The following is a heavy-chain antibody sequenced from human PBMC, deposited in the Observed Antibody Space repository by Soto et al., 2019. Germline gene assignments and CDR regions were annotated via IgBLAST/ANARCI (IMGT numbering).Heavy chain of an antibody. CDR2: VHYDRST. CDR1: GGSIVSSDYY. V-gene: IGHV4-39*01. Sequence: QLQLQESGTVLEKPSEALSLTCAVSGGSIVSSDYYWDWIRRTPGEGLEWIATVHYDRSTYYNPSLKSRVTMFVDTSKNQFALRLSSVTAADAAVYYCARRIRHYDFLDSWGRGILVTVSS. D-gene: IGHD3-3*01. J-gene: IGHJ5*01. CDR3: ARRIRHYDFLDS.